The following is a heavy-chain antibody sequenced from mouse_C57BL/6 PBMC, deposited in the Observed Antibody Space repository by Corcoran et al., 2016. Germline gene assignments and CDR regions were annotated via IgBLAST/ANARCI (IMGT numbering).Heavy chain of an antibody. CDR2: IYPGSGNT. Sequence: QVQLKQSGAERVRPGASVKLSCKASGYTFTDYYINWVKQRPGQGLEWIARIYPGSGNTYYNEKFKGKATLTAEKSSSTTYMQLSSLTSEDSAVYFCARCGYWYYDVWGTGTTVTVSS. CDR3: ARCGYWYYDV. V-gene: IGHV1-76*01. D-gene: IGHD1-1*02. J-gene: IGHJ1*03. CDR1: GYTFTDYY.